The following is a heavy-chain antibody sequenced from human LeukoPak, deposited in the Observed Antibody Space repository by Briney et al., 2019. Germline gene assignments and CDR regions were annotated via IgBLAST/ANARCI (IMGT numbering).Heavy chain of an antibody. D-gene: IGHD2-2*01. J-gene: IGHJ3*02. Sequence: GGSLRLSCAASGFTFSSYWMSWVRQAPGKGLEWVANIKQDGSEKYYVDSVKGRFTISRDNAKNSLYLQMNSLRAEDTAVYYSARANRGVVPAAIGAFDIWGQGTMVTVSS. V-gene: IGHV3-7*01. CDR3: ARANRGVVPAAIGAFDI. CDR1: GFTFSSYW. CDR2: IKQDGSEK.